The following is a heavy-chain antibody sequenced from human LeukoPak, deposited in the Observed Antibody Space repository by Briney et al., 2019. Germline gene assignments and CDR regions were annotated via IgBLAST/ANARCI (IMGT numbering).Heavy chain of an antibody. V-gene: IGHV3-23*01. J-gene: IGHJ6*02. CDR3: AKDKARGHFYYYDMPDV. CDR1: EFTFSSYA. Sequence: PGGSLRLSCAASEFTFSSYAMTAMSWVRQAPGKGLEWVSTIGGSGGSTYYADSVKGRFTISRDNSNNTLYLQMNSPRAEDTAVYYCAKDKARGHFYYYDMPDVWGQGTTVTVSS. D-gene: IGHD3-22*01. CDR2: IGGSGGST.